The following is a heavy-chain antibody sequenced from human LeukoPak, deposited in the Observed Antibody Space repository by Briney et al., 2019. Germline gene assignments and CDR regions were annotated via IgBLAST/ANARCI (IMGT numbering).Heavy chain of an antibody. Sequence: GRSLRLSCAATGFIFSNNAMHWVRQAPGKGLEWVAVISNDGSNQLYADSVKGRFTISRDNAKNSLYLQMNSLRAEDTAVYYCARDYGSGSYYPRLTFYYYYYYMDVWGKGTTVTVSS. J-gene: IGHJ6*03. V-gene: IGHV3-30*04. CDR2: ISNDGSNQ. D-gene: IGHD3-10*01. CDR1: GFIFSNNA. CDR3: ARDYGSGSYYPRLTFYYYYYYMDV.